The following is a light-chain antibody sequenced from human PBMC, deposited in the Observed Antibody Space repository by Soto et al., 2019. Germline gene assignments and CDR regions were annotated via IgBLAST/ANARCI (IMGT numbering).Light chain of an antibody. J-gene: IGKJ1*01. CDR3: RQYDSEST. V-gene: IGKV1-5*01. Sequence: TQSPGTLSLSPGERATLSCRASQTISNWLAWYQQKPGKAPKVLIHDASRLESGVPSRFSGSGSGTEFTLTINNLQPDDFAIYYCRQYDSESTFGQGTKVDIK. CDR2: DAS. CDR1: QTISNW.